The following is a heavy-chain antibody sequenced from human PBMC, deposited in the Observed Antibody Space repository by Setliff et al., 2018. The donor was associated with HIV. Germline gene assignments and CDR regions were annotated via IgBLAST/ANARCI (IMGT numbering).Heavy chain of an antibody. CDR3: ARAPYSSVMHYFDY. CDR1: GYTFTSYA. D-gene: IGHD4-4*01. V-gene: IGHV1-2*02. CDR2: INPNSGAT. Sequence: GASVKVSCKASGYTFTSYAITWVRQAPGQGLEWMGWINPNSGATYFAQRSLGRITMTTDTSLTTAYMELSRLRSDDTAVYYCARAPYSSVMHYFDYWGQGTLVTVSS. J-gene: IGHJ4*02.